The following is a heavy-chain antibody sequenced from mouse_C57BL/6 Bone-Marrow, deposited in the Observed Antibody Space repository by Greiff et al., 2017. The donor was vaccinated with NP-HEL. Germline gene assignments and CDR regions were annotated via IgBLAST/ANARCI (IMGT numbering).Heavy chain of an antibody. J-gene: IGHJ3*01. CDR2: IDPANGNT. CDR1: GFTITNTY. Sequence: EVQLQQSVAELVRPGASVKLSCTASGFTITNTYMHWVKQRPEQGLEWIGRIDPANGNTKYAPKFQGKATITADTSSNTAYLQLSSLTSEDSAVYYCARGLGPDETCWGQGTLVTVSA. CDR3: ARGLGPDETC. V-gene: IGHV14-3*01.